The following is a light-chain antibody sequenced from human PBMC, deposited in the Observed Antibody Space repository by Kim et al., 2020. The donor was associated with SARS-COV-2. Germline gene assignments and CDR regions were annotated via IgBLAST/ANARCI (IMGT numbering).Light chain of an antibody. J-gene: IGLJ3*02. CDR3: QAWDSSTKGV. V-gene: IGLV3-1*01. Sequence: VSPGQTASITCSGDKLGDKYVCWYQQKPGQSPVLVIYQDTKRPSGISERFSGSNSGKTATLTISGTQAMDEADYYCQAWDSSTKGVFGGGTKVTVL. CDR1: KLGDKY. CDR2: QDT.